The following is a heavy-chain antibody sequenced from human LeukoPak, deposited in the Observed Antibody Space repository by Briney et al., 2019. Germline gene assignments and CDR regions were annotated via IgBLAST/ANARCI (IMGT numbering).Heavy chain of an antibody. V-gene: IGHV4-59*08. D-gene: IGHD2-15*01. CDR3: ARLDCLVEGCYNH. CDR2: VSSDGTT. J-gene: IGHJ4*02. CDR1: GDSVTSFY. Sequence: PSETLSLTCSVSGDSVTSFYWNWIRQPPEKGLEWIGYVSSDGTTNYTPSLRSRLIMSVDTAKNDISLILTSVTAADTAIYYCARLDCLVEGCYNHWGRGTLVTVSS.